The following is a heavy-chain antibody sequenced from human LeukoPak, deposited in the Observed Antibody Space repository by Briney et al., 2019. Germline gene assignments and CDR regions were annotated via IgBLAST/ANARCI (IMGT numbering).Heavy chain of an antibody. CDR2: INPNSGGT. J-gene: IGHJ6*03. CDR1: GYTFTGYY. V-gene: IGHV1-2*02. D-gene: IGHD2-8*01. CDR3: ASSYCTNGVSAYYYYYMDV. Sequence: GASVKVSCKASGYTFTGYYMHWVRQAPGQGLEWMGWINPNSGGTNYAQKFQGRVTMTRDTSISTAYMELSRLRSDDTAVYYCASSYCTNGVSAYYYYYMDVWGKGTTVTVSS.